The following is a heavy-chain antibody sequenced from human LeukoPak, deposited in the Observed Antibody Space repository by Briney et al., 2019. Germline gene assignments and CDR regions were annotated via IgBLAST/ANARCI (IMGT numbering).Heavy chain of an antibody. CDR3: AKDGGGWLQLSFDY. CDR2: IGFSSSVI. J-gene: IGHJ4*02. CDR1: GFPFSSYF. Sequence: GGSLRLSCAASGFPFSSYFMNWVRQAPGKGLQWISYIGFSSSVIHYTDSVKGRFTISRDNSKNTLFLQMNSLRAEDTAVYYCAKDGGGWLQLSFDYWGQGTLVTVSS. V-gene: IGHV3-48*01. D-gene: IGHD5-24*01.